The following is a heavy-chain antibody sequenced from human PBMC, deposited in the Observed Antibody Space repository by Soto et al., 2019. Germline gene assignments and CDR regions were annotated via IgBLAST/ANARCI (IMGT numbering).Heavy chain of an antibody. CDR1: GFSFSNYA. Sequence: QVQLVESGGGVVQPGGSLRLSCAASGFSFSNYAMNWVRQAPVKGLEWVALITYEGSAQYYADSVKGRFTISRDNSKNTLYLQMNSLRVEDTALYYCTDGGWASSGRSDYWGQGTLVTVPS. CDR2: ITYEGSAQ. J-gene: IGHJ4*02. D-gene: IGHD6-19*01. CDR3: TDGGWASSGRSDY. V-gene: IGHV3-30*03.